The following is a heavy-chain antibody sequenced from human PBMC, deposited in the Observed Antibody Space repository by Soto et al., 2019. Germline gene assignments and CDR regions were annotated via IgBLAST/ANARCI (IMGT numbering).Heavy chain of an antibody. J-gene: IGHJ3*02. V-gene: IGHV1-2*02. CDR1: GYPVTAYY. CDR3: ARGGGVGVAGSAAFDM. D-gene: IGHD3-3*01. Sequence: QLHLVQSGAVVKKPGASVTVSCSASGYPVTAYYMHWVRQAPGRGLEWMGGINPATGAAKYTQTFQGRVTMTGDTSTSTVFMKLSGLTSEDTAVFYCARGGGVGVAGSAAFDMWGQGTLVTVSS. CDR2: INPATGAA.